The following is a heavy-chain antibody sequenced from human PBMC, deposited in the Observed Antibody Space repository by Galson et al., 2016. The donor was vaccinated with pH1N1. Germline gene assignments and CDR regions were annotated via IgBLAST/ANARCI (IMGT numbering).Heavy chain of an antibody. CDR3: TIGFCIGSRCHSDDAFET. V-gene: IGHV3-15*01. CDR1: GFTFNNAW. Sequence: SLRLSCATSGFTFNNAWLTWVRQAPGKGLEWVGRIKSKSSGGTTDYGAPVRGRFTISRDDSQNTVYLQMISLKTEDTALYYCTIGFCIGSRCHSDDAFETWGQGTTVTVSS. D-gene: IGHD2-2*01. J-gene: IGHJ3*02. CDR2: IKSKSSGGTT.